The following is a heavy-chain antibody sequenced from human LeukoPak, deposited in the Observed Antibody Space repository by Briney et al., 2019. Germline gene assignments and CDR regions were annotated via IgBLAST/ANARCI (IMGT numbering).Heavy chain of an antibody. Sequence: GGSLRLSCAASGFGFRFYSMSWLRQPPGKGLEWVSAINANSSTTSYADSVKGRFTISRDNSKNTLYLQMNSLRADDTATYYCAKPISGGLAVTSDWFHPWGQGALVVVSS. J-gene: IGHJ5*01. V-gene: IGHV3-23*01. CDR3: AKPISGGLAVTSDWFHP. D-gene: IGHD6-19*01. CDR2: INANSSTT. CDR1: GFGFRFYS.